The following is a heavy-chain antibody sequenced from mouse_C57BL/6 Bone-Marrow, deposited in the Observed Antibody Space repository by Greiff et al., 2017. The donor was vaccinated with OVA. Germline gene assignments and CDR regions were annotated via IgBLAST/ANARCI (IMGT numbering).Heavy chain of an antibody. CDR2: IHPSDSDT. Sequence: QVQLQQPGAELVKPGASVKVSCKASGYTFTSYWMHWVKQRPGPGLEWIGRIHPSDSDTNYNQKFKGKATLTVDKSSSTAYMQLSILASEHSTVYSYAIRVLQRTDYAMDYWGRGKSVTVS. J-gene: IGHJ4*01. CDR3: AIRVLQRTDYAMDY. D-gene: IGHD2-12*01. CDR1: GYTFTSYW. V-gene: IGHV1-74*01.